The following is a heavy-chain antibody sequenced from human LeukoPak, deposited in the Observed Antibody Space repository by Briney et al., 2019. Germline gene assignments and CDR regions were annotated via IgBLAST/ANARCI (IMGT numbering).Heavy chain of an antibody. CDR1: GFTFSSYS. V-gene: IGHV3-48*04. CDR3: ARAPSGWYPDY. CDR2: ISSSGSTI. Sequence: GGSLRLSCAASGFTFSSYSMNWVRQAPGKGLEWVSYISSSGSTIYYADSVKGRFTISRDNAKYSLYLQMNSLRAEDTAVYYCARAPSGWYPDYWGQGTLVTVSS. J-gene: IGHJ4*02. D-gene: IGHD6-19*01.